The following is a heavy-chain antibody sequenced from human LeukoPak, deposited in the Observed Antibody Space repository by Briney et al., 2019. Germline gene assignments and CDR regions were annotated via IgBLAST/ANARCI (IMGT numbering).Heavy chain of an antibody. CDR3: AKDHYDISTGPYDN. CDR2: IRGNGGAT. D-gene: IGHD3-9*01. V-gene: IGHV3-23*01. J-gene: IGHJ4*02. Sequence: PGGSLRLSCAASGFTFSTYAMTWVRQAPGKGLEWVSAIRGNGGATYYADSVKGRFTISRDNSKNTLYLQMNSLRAEDTAVYYCAKDHYDISTGPYDNWGQGTLVTVSS. CDR1: GFTFSTYA.